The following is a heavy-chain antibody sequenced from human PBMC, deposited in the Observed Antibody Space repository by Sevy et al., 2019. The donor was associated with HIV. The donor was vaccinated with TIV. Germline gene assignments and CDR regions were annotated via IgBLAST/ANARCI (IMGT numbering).Heavy chain of an antibody. CDR3: AKLSCSDGNCFSIDY. D-gene: IGHD2-15*01. J-gene: IGHJ4*02. Sequence: GGSLRLSCAASGFTFSSYAMTWVRQAPGKGLEWVSGFRSSGPSTYYADSVKARFTISRDNSKNTLYLQINSLRAEDTAVYYCAKLSCSDGNCFSIDYWGQGTLVTVSS. CDR1: GFTFSSYA. V-gene: IGHV3-23*01. CDR2: FRSSGPST.